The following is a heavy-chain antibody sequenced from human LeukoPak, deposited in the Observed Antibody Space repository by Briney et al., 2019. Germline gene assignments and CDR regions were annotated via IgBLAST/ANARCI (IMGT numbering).Heavy chain of an antibody. CDR2: INAGNGNT. J-gene: IGHJ6*03. D-gene: IGHD5-12*01. Sequence: ASVKVSCKASGGTFSSYAISWVRQAPGQGLEWMGWINAGNGNTKYSQEFQGRVTITRDTSASTAYMELSSLRSDDTAVYYCARRFGYSGYDTIYYYYMDVWGKGTTVTVSS. V-gene: IGHV1-3*01. CDR3: ARRFGYSGYDTIYYYYMDV. CDR1: GGTFSSYA.